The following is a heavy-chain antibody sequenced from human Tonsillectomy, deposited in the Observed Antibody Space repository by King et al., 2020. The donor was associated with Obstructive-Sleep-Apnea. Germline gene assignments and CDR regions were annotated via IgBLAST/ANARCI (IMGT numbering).Heavy chain of an antibody. Sequence: VQLVESGGGLVQPGGSLRLSCAASGFTFSSYWMHWVRQGPGKGLVWVSRINSDGSSTSYADSVKGRFSISRDNAKSTLQLQMNSLRAEGTGVYYCATIPQGWGQGTLVTVSS. V-gene: IGHV3-74*01. CDR1: GFTFSSYW. D-gene: IGHD2-2*02. J-gene: IGHJ4*02. CDR3: ATIPQG. CDR2: INSDGSST.